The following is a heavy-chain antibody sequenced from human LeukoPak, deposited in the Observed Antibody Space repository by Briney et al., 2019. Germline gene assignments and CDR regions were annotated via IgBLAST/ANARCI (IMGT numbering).Heavy chain of an antibody. CDR1: GYTLTELS. Sequence: ASVKVSCKVSGYTLTELSMHWVRQAPGKGLEWMGGFDPEDGETIYAQKFQGRVTMTRDTSISTAYMELSRLRSDDTAVYYCARDLRVGPTVFDFWGQGTLVTVSS. CDR2: FDPEDGET. D-gene: IGHD1-26*01. V-gene: IGHV1-24*01. J-gene: IGHJ4*02. CDR3: ARDLRVGPTVFDF.